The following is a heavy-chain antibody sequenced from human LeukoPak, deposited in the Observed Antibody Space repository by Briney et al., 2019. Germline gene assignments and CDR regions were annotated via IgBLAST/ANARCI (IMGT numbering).Heavy chain of an antibody. J-gene: IGHJ4*02. CDR2: VKSDGSST. D-gene: IGHD3-22*01. V-gene: IGHV3-74*01. CDR1: GFTFSSYW. Sequence: GGSLRLSCAASGFTFSSYWMHWVRQPPGKGLVWVSRVKSDGSSTTYADSVKGRFTISRDNAKNTLYLQMNSLRAEDTAVYYCARVSVEDSSGNPFDYWGRGTLVTVSS. CDR3: ARVSVEDSSGNPFDY.